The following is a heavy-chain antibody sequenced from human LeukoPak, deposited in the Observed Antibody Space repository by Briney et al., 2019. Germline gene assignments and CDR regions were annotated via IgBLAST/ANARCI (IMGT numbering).Heavy chain of an antibody. D-gene: IGHD6-13*01. CDR2: INSVGSST. J-gene: IGHJ4*02. CDR3: ARVSSSSWWALDY. CDR1: GFIFSTYW. V-gene: IGHV3-74*01. Sequence: GGSLRLSCAASGFIFSTYWMHWVRQAPGKGLVWVSRINSVGSSTNYADSVKGRFTISRDNAKNMLYLQMNSLRAEDTAVYYCARVSSSSWWALDYWGQGTLVTVSS.